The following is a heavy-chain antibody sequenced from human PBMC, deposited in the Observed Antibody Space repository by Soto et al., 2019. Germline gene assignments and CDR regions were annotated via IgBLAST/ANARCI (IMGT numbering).Heavy chain of an antibody. J-gene: IGHJ4*02. CDR2: ISGSGGST. CDR3: SVTVSSSWYFDY. CDR1: GFTFSTYA. V-gene: IGHV3-23*01. Sequence: EVQLLESGGGMVQPGGSLRLSCAASGFTFSTYAMTWVRQAPGKGLEWVSTISGSGGSTYYADSVKGRFTISRDNSKNTLYLQMNNLRAEDTAVYYCSVTVSSSWYFDYWGQGTLVTVSS. D-gene: IGHD6-13*01.